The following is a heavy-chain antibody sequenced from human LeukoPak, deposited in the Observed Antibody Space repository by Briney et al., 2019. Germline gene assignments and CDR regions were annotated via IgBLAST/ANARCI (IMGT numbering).Heavy chain of an antibody. CDR1: GGSISSSSYY. CDR3: ARGLGYGSGSYYLGFDM. CDR2: IYYSGGT. J-gene: IGHJ3*02. Sequence: PSETLSLTCTVFGGSISSSSYYWRWIRQPPGKGLEWIGSIYYSGGTYYNPALKSRVTMSVDTSRNQFSLKLTSASAADTAVYYCARGLGYGSGSYYLGFDMWGQGTMVTVSS. D-gene: IGHD3-10*01. V-gene: IGHV4-39*01.